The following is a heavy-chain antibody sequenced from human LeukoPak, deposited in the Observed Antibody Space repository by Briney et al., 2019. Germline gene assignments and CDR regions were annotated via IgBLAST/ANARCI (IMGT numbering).Heavy chain of an antibody. J-gene: IGHJ4*02. D-gene: IGHD2-2*01. Sequence: PVKVSCKASGGTFSNYAINWVRQAPGQGLEWMGGIIPIFGTANYAQKFQGRVTITADESTSTAYMELSSLRSEDTAVYYCASGREVDPLDYWGQGTLVTVSS. V-gene: IGHV1-69*13. CDR2: IIPIFGTA. CDR3: ASGREVDPLDY. CDR1: GGTFSNYA.